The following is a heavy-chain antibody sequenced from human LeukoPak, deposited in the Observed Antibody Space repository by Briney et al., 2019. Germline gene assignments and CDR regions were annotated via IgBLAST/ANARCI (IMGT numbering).Heavy chain of an antibody. Sequence: GRSLRLSCAASGFTFSNYGMHWVRQAPGKGLEWLAVIWYDGSNTNYADSVKGRFTISRDNSKNTLYMQMNSLRAEDTAVYYCAKGDTSDPFDPWGQGTLVTVSS. V-gene: IGHV3-33*06. J-gene: IGHJ5*02. CDR3: AKGDTSDPFDP. CDR2: IWYDGSNT. CDR1: GFTFSNYG.